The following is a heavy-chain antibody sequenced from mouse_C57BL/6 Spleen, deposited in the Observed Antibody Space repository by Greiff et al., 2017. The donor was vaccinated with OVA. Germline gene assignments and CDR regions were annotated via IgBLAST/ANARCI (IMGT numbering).Heavy chain of an antibody. D-gene: IGHD1-1*01. Sequence: QVQLQQPGAELVKPGASVKLSCKASGYTFTSYWMHWVKQRPGRGLEWIGMIHPNSGSTNYNEKFKSKATLTVDKSSSTAYMQLSSLTSEDSAVYYCARWNGSSYVWAMDYWGQGTSVTVSS. CDR1: GYTFTSYW. J-gene: IGHJ4*01. CDR2: IHPNSGST. V-gene: IGHV1-64*01. CDR3: ARWNGSSYVWAMDY.